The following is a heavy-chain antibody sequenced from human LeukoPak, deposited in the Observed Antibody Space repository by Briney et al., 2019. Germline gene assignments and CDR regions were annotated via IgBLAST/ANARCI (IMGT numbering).Heavy chain of an antibody. Sequence: VASVKVSCKASGYTFTSYYMHWVRQAPGQGLEWMGIINPSGGSTSYAQKFQGRVTMTRDTSTSTVYMELSSLRSEDTAVYYCARLSVVPAAYYGMDVWGQGTTVTVSS. CDR3: ARLSVVPAAYYGMDV. J-gene: IGHJ6*02. D-gene: IGHD2-2*01. CDR2: INPSGGST. V-gene: IGHV1-46*01. CDR1: GYTFTSYY.